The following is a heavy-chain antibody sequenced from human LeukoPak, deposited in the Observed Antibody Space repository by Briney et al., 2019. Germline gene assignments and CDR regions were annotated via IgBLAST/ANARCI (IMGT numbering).Heavy chain of an antibody. CDR1: EFPFTRAW. CDR3: TTCGYDRCGAFDI. J-gene: IGHJ3*02. V-gene: IGHV3-15*01. CDR2: IKSKTDGGTT. D-gene: IGHD5-12*01. Sequence: GGSLRLSCAVSEFPFTRAWMTWIRQAPGKGLEWVGRIKSKTDGGTTDYAAPVKGRFSISRDDSKNTLYLQMNSLETEDTAMYYCTTCGYDRCGAFDIWGQGTLVTVSS.